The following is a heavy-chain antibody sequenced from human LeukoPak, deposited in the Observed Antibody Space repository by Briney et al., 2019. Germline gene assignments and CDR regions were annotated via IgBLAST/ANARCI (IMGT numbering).Heavy chain of an antibody. D-gene: IGHD3-22*01. J-gene: IGHJ4*01. CDR2: TIPIFGTA. V-gene: IGHV1-69*13. CDR1: GGTFSSYA. CDR3: ADFPEYYDRNGYLQEQ. Sequence: SVKVSCKASGGTFSSYAISWVRQAPGQGLEWMGGTIPIFGTANYAQKFQGRVTITADESTSTAYMELSSLRSEDTAVYYWADFPEYYDRNGYLQEQWGQGTLVTVSS.